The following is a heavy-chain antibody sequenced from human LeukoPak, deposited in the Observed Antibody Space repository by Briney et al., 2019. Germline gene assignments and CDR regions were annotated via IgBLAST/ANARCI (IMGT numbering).Heavy chain of an antibody. J-gene: IGHJ5*02. Sequence: GGSLRLSCRGSGFKFDDYGVTWVRQAPGKGLEWVSDINWNGDSTGYAHSVRGPFTISRDNSKNSVYLQMNSLSVEDTAFYYCARDELLNRNWFDPWGQGTLVTVSS. CDR1: GFKFDDYG. CDR3: ARDELLNRNWFDP. CDR2: INWNGDST. D-gene: IGHD3-10*01. V-gene: IGHV3-20*04.